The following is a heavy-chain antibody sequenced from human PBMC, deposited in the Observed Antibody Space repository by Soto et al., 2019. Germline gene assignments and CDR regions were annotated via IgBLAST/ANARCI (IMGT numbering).Heavy chain of an antibody. J-gene: IGHJ6*02. D-gene: IGHD6-13*01. CDR1: GYTFTSYG. Sequence: QVQLVQSGAEVKKPGASVKVSCKASGYTFTSYGISWVRQAPGQGLEWMGWISAYNGNTNYAQKLQGRVTMTTDTSTSTAYMELRSLRSDDTAVYYCARDDPPGYSRSGTRYYYGMDVWGQGTTVTVSS. CDR3: ARDDPPGYSRSGTRYYYGMDV. CDR2: ISAYNGNT. V-gene: IGHV1-18*01.